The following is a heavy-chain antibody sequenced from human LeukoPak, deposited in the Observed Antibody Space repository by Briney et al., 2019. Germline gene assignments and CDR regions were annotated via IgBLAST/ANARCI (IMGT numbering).Heavy chain of an antibody. CDR2: FCYSGRT. CDR1: GASISTHY. V-gene: IGHV4-59*11. CDR3: ARAGGVHDTPMDLDY. Sequence: SETLSLTCTVSGASISTHYWSWIRQPPGEGLEWIGDFCYSGRTNYNPSLKSLVTISVDTSKNQFSLKLSSVTAADTAVYYCARAGGVHDTPMDLDYWGQGTLVTVSS. J-gene: IGHJ4*02. D-gene: IGHD5-18*01.